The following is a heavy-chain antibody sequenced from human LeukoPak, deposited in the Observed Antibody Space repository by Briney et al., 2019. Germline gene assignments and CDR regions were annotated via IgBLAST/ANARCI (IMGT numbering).Heavy chain of an antibody. CDR2: ISSSGTTI. J-gene: IGHJ4*02. CDR1: GFTFSTYA. Sequence: GGSLRLSCAASGFTFSTYAMNWVRQAPGKGLQWVSDISSSGTTIYYADSVKGRFTISRDNAKNSLYLQMNSLRAEDTAVYYCARKYCSTTSCLFDNWGQGTLVTVSS. V-gene: IGHV3-48*03. D-gene: IGHD2-2*01. CDR3: ARKYCSTTSCLFDN.